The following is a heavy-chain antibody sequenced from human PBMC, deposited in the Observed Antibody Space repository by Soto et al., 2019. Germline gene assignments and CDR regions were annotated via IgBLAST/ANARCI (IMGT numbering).Heavy chain of an antibody. CDR3: ARDRVGYNWNDICDY. D-gene: IGHD1-20*01. V-gene: IGHV3-7*03. CDR1: GFTFSSYW. CDR2: IKQDGSEK. J-gene: IGHJ4*02. Sequence: EVQLVESGGGLVQPGGSLRLSCAASGFTFSSYWMSWVRQAPGKGLEWVANIKQDGSEKYYVDSVKGRFTISRDNAKNSLYLQMNSLRAEDTAVYYCARDRVGYNWNDICDYWVQGTLVTVSS.